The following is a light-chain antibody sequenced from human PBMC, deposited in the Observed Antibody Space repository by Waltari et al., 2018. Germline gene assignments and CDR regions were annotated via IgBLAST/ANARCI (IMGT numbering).Light chain of an antibody. CDR1: QSLLHRNGYNY. Sequence: DIVVTQSTLPLPVPPGEPASITCRPTQSLLHRNGYNYLDWYLQKPGQSPQLLIYLGSNRASGVPDRFSGSGSGTDFTLKISRVEAEDVGVYYCMQSLRALWTFGQGTKVEIK. CDR2: LGS. CDR3: MQSLRALWT. J-gene: IGKJ1*01. V-gene: IGKV2-28*01.